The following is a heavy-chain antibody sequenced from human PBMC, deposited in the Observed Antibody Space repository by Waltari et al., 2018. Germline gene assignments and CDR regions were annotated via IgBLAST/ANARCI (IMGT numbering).Heavy chain of an antibody. CDR2: MSYSGAS. Sequence: QLQLQESGPGLVKPSETLALTGSVSGGSITSNRHYWVWIRQAPGQGLEWIGSMSYSGASYRSPSLNSRVPIPRDTSKNQLSLNLASMPAADTAVYYCATYLGASLGTPAFDVWGQGTMVTVSS. J-gene: IGHJ3*01. CDR1: GGSITSNRHY. D-gene: IGHD1-1*01. V-gene: IGHV4-39*01. CDR3: ATYLGASLGTPAFDV.